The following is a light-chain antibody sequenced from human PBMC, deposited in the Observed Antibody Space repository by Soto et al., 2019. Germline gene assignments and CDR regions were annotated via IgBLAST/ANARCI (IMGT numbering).Light chain of an antibody. V-gene: IGLV1-40*01. CDR1: SSNIGAGYD. CDR3: QSYDSSLSGPYVV. CDR2: GNS. J-gene: IGLJ2*01. Sequence: QSVLTQPPSVSGAPGQRVTISCTGSSSNIGAGYDVHWYQQLPGTAPKLLIYGNSNRPSGVPDRFSGSKSGTSASLAITGLQAEDEADYYCQSYDSSLSGPYVVFGGGTKLPVL.